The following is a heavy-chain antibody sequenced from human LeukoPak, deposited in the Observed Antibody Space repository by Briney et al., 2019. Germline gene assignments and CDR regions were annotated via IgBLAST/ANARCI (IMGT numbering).Heavy chain of an antibody. V-gene: IGHV3-30*04. Sequence: PGGSLRLSCAASGFTFSSYAMHWVRQAPGKGLEWVAVISYDGSNKYYADSVKGRFTISRDNSKNTLYLQMNSLRAEDTAVYYCAKDYSSGYYFGSPRYFDYWGQGTLVTVSS. CDR1: GFTFSSYA. CDR2: ISYDGSNK. J-gene: IGHJ4*02. D-gene: IGHD3-22*01. CDR3: AKDYSSGYYFGSPRYFDY.